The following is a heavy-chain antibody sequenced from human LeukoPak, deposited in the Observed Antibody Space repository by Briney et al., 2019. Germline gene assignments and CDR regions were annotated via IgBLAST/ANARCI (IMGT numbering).Heavy chain of an antibody. D-gene: IGHD3-22*01. CDR3: ARVSHFDSSGYSP. CDR1: GGSISSYY. J-gene: IGHJ4*02. Sequence: SETLSLTCTVSGGSISSYYWSWIRQPPGKGLEWIGFIYYNGITNYNPSLKSRVTISVDTSKNQFSLKLSSATAADTAVYYCARVSHFDSSGYSPWGQGTLVTVSS. V-gene: IGHV4-59*01. CDR2: IYYNGIT.